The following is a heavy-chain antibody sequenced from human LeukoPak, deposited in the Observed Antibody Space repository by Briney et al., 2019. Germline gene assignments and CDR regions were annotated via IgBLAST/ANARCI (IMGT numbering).Heavy chain of an antibody. Sequence: SPPYTPSLNSRVSLSLEPSKNQLSLMLTSVTAADTAMYYCARGSTDVYWYLDVWGRGTLVTVSS. CDR2: SP. J-gene: IGHJ2*01. V-gene: IGHV4-59*09. CDR3: ARGSTDVYWYLDV.